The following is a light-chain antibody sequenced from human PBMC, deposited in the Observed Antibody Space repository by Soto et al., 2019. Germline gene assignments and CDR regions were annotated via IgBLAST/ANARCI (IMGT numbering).Light chain of an antibody. J-gene: IGKJ1*01. CDR2: GAS. V-gene: IGKV3-20*01. CDR3: QQYRT. CDR1: QCLXANY. Sequence: VLTQSPGTLSLSPGEGATLSCKASQCLXANYLAWYQQKRGQSPRVLIYGASSRATGIPDRFSGSGSGTQFTLSMSGLEPADFAVYYWQQYRTFGQGTKVDI.